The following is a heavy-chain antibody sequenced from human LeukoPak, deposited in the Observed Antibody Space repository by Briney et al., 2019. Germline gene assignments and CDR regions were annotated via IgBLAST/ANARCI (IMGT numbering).Heavy chain of an antibody. CDR1: GYTFTGYY. CDR3: ARDPKNTYYLDV. V-gene: IGHV1-2*02. Sequence: ASVTVSCKASGYTFTGYYLHWVRQAPGQGLEWMGWIDPNRGGTNYAQKFQGQVAMTRDTSISTAYMELSRLTSDDTAVYYCARDPKNTYYLDVWGKGTTVTVSS. CDR2: IDPNRGGT. J-gene: IGHJ6*03.